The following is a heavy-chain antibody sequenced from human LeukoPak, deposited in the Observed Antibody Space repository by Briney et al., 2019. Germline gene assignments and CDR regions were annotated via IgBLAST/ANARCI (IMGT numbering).Heavy chain of an antibody. V-gene: IGHV3-30*02. J-gene: IGHJ6*03. CDR2: IRYDASNK. Sequence: PGGSLRLSCAASGFTFSNYGMHWVRQAPAKGLEWVAFIRYDASNKYYADSVKGRFTISRDNSKNTLYLQMNSLRAEDTAVYYCAKAYYMDVWGKGTTVTISS. CDR3: AKAYYMDV. CDR1: GFTFSNYG.